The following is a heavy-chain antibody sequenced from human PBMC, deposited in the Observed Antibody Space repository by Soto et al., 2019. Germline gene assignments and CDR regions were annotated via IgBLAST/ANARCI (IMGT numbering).Heavy chain of an antibody. CDR2: ISSSGSTI. CDR1: GFTFSSYE. Sequence: GGSLRLSCAASGFTFSSYELNWVRQAPGKGLEWVSYISSSGSTIYYADSVKGRFTISRDNAKNSLYLQMNSLRAEDTAVYYCAKDDYGDYPSYFDYWGQGTLVTVSS. CDR3: AKDDYGDYPSYFDY. V-gene: IGHV3-48*03. D-gene: IGHD4-17*01. J-gene: IGHJ4*02.